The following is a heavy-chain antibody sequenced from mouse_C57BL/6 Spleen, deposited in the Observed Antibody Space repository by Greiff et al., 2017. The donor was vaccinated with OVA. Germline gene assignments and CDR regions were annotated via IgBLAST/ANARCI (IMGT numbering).Heavy chain of an antibody. D-gene: IGHD2-1*01. J-gene: IGHJ2*01. Sequence: QVQLKQPGAELVMPGASVKLSCKASGYTFTSYWMHWVKQRPGQGLEWIGEIDPSDSYTNYNQKFKGKSTLTVDKSSSTAYMQLSSLTSEDSAVYYCARWNYGNFDYWGQGTTLTVSS. CDR2: IDPSDSYT. V-gene: IGHV1-69*01. CDR3: ARWNYGNFDY. CDR1: GYTFTSYW.